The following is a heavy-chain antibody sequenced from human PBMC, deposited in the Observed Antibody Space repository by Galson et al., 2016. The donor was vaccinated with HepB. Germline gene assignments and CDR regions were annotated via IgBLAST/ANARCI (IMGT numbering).Heavy chain of an antibody. Sequence: ETLSLTCIVSGASISGYYLSWIRQPPGKGLEWIGYIYYSGRTNYNPSLKSRVTISVDTSKNQFSLKLSSVTAADTAVYYCARDDSGGWYGFHYGMDVWGQGTTVTVSS. CDR3: ARDDSGGWYGFHYGMDV. V-gene: IGHV4-59*01. CDR2: IYYSGRT. J-gene: IGHJ6*02. D-gene: IGHD6-19*01. CDR1: GASISGYY.